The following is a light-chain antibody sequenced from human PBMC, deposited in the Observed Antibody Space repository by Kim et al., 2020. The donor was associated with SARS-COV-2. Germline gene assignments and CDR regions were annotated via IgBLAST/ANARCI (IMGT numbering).Light chain of an antibody. J-gene: IGKJ1*01. CDR3: QQYESRPRT. Sequence: VSPGERAPLSGWASQGVSSNLAWYQQKPGQAPRLLIYSASYRVTGIPDRGRGSGSGTEFTLTISSLQSEDSAVYYCQQYESRPRTFGQGTKVEIK. V-gene: IGKV3-15*01. CDR2: SAS. CDR1: QGVSSN.